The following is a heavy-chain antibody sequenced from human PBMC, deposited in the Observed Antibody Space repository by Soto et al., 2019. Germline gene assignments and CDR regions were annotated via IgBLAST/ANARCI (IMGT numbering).Heavy chain of an antibody. D-gene: IGHD3-10*01. J-gene: IGHJ4*02. V-gene: IGHV3-48*02. Sequence: EVQLVESGGGLVQPGGSLRLSCAASGFTFSSYSMNWVRQAPGKGLEWVSYISSSSSTIYYADSVKGRFTTSRDNAKNSLYLQMNSLRDEDTAVYYCARDQVTMVRGVTPFDYWGQGTLVTVSS. CDR1: GFTFSSYS. CDR3: ARDQVTMVRGVTPFDY. CDR2: ISSSSSTI.